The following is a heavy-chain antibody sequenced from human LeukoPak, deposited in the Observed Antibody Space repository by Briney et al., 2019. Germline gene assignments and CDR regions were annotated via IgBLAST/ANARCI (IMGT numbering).Heavy chain of an antibody. CDR1: GYTFTSYF. J-gene: IGHJ3*02. Sequence: EASVKVSCKASGYTFTSYFTHWVRQAPGQGLEWMGILNPSSGSTTYAQKFGGRVTMTRDTSTRTVYMELSSLRSDDTAVYYCARELENKPYRSGYDAFDIWGHGTMVTVSS. CDR3: ARELENKPYRSGYDAFDI. CDR2: LNPSSGST. D-gene: IGHD3-22*01. V-gene: IGHV1-46*01.